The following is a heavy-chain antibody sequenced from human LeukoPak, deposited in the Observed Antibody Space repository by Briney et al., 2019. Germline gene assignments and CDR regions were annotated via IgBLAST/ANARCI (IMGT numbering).Heavy chain of an antibody. J-gene: IGHJ4*02. CDR2: IDSGAGNA. CDR1: GFTFSNSF. Sequence: ASVKVSCKASGFTFSNSFIHWVRQRPGQGLEWMGIIDSGAGNASYAQKFQGRVTMTRDTSTSTVYMELNSLTSDDTALYFCTRADDQDFDHWGQGTLVIVSS. D-gene: IGHD1-1*01. CDR3: TRADDQDFDH. V-gene: IGHV1-46*01.